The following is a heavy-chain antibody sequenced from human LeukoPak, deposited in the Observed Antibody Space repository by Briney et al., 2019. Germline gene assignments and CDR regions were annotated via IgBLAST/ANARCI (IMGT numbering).Heavy chain of an antibody. V-gene: IGHV1-69*13. J-gene: IGHJ5*02. D-gene: IGHD4-17*01. CDR2: IIPIFGTA. CDR1: GGTFSSYA. CDR3: ARGVLDYGDYNWFDP. Sequence: SVKVSCKASGGTFSSYAISWVRQAPGQGLEWMGGIIPIFGTANYAQKFQGRVTITADESTSTAYIELSSLRSEDTAVYYCARGVLDYGDYNWFDPWGQGTLVTVSS.